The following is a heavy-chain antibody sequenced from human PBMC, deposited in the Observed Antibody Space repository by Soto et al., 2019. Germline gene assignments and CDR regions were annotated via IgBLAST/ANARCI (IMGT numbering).Heavy chain of an antibody. V-gene: IGHV3-23*01. CDR3: AKHLSGCKCFDY. Sequence: EVQLLESGGDLVQPGGSLRLSCAASGFTFTNYALSWVRQAPGKGLEWVSATSSSGGTTYYADSVKGRFTISRDNSKNTLYLQMNSLGAEDTAVYYCAKHLSGCKCFDYWGQGTLVTVSS. J-gene: IGHJ4*02. D-gene: IGHD6-19*01. CDR1: GFTFTNYA. CDR2: TSSSGGTT.